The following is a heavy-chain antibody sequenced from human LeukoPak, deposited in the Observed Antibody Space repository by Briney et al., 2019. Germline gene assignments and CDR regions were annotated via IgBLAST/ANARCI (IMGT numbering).Heavy chain of an antibody. D-gene: IGHD3-10*01. Sequence: GGSLRLSCAASGFTFSSYSMNWVRQAPGKGLEWVSYISSSSSTIYYADSVKGRFTISRDNAKNTLHLQMNNLRAEDTAIYYCATDYYVSGSYYRLFYWGQGTLVTVSS. CDR3: ATDYYVSGSYYRLFY. V-gene: IGHV3-48*04. J-gene: IGHJ4*02. CDR2: ISSSSSTI. CDR1: GFTFSSYS.